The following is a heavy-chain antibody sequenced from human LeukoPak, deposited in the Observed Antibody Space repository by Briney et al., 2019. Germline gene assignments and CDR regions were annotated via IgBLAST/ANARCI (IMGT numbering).Heavy chain of an antibody. J-gene: IGHJ4*02. CDR3: AKGRIYADGLWDFDY. CDR2: ILRSGGST. V-gene: IGHV3-23*01. Sequence: GGSLRLSCAASGFTFSGYGMNWVRQAPGKGLEWVSSILRSGGSTYYAESVKGRFTISRDNSKNTLYLQMNSLRAEDTAVYYCAKGRIYADGLWDFDYWGQGTLVTVSS. D-gene: IGHD3-10*01. CDR1: GFTFSGYG.